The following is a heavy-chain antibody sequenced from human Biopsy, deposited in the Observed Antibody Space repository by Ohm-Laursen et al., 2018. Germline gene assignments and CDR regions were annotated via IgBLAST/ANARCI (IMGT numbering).Heavy chain of an antibody. CDR2: IYYSVMT. V-gene: IGHV4-59*02. J-gene: IGHJ6*02. CDR3: ARDSGILNYGNFKYYHYYGMDV. D-gene: IGHD4-11*01. CDR1: GASVTKYY. Sequence: TLSLTCAVSGASVTKYYWSWIRQPPGKGLEWIGHIYYSVMTNYNPSLQSRVSISVDTSRNQVSLTLSSVTAADTAVYYCARDSGILNYGNFKYYHYYGMDVWGQGTTVTVSS.